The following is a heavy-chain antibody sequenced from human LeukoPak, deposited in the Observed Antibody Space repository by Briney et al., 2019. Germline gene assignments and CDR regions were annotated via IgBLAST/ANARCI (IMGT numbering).Heavy chain of an antibody. V-gene: IGHV3-21*04. D-gene: IGHD3-10*01. J-gene: IGHJ4*02. Sequence: GGSLRLSCGASGFTFSSYSMNWVRQAPGKGLEWVSSITSTSTNIYYADSVKGRLTISRDNAKNSLYLQMNSLRAEDTALYYCARLSAMVRGSLLPDYWGQGTLVTVSS. CDR2: ITSTSTNI. CDR3: ARLSAMVRGSLLPDY. CDR1: GFTFSSYS.